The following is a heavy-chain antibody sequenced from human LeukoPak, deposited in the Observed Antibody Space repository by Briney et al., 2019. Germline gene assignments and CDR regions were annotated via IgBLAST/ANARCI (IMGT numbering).Heavy chain of an antibody. D-gene: IGHD5-24*01. CDR1: GYSFTSYW. V-gene: IGHV5-51*01. Sequence: GASLKISCKGSGYSFTSYWIGWVRQMPGKGLEWMGIIYPGDSDTRYSPSFQGQVTISADKSTSTAYLQWSSLQASDTAIYYCARHVYGDGYNFYFDCWGQGTLVTVSS. CDR3: ARHVYGDGYNFYFDC. J-gene: IGHJ4*02. CDR2: IYPGDSDT.